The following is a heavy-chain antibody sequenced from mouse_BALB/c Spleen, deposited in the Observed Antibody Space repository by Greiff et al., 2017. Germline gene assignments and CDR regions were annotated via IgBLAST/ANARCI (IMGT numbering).Heavy chain of an antibody. Sequence: QVQLQQSGPELVKPGASVRISCKASGYTFTSYYIHWVKQRPGQGLEWIGWIYPGNVNTKYNEKFKGKATLTADKSSSTAYMQLSSLTSEDSAVYYCTGYYGSSSYWYFDVWGAGTTVTVSS. CDR2: IYPGNVNT. CDR3: TGYYGSSSYWYFDV. J-gene: IGHJ1*01. D-gene: IGHD1-1*01. CDR1: GYTFTSYY. V-gene: IGHV1S56*01.